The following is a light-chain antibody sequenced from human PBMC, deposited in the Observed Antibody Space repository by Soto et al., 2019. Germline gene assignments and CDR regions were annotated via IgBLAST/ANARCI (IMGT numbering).Light chain of an antibody. CDR1: QDISNY. V-gene: IGKV1-33*01. CDR2: DAS. CDR3: QQYEGLPLT. J-gene: IGKJ4*01. Sequence: DIQMTQSPSSLSASVGDRVTITCQASQDISNYLNWYQQKPGKAPKLLIFDASNVETGVPSRFRGRRSGTHFNFTIHRLKAEDIATYYCQQYEGLPLTFGGGTKIEI.